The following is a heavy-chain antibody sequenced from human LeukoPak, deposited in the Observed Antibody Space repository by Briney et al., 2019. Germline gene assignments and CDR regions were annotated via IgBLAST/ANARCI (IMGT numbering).Heavy chain of an antibody. CDR1: GYTFNTYA. CDR2: INPNSGDP. CDR3: VRGGDGDRRDFDY. D-gene: IGHD5-24*01. V-gene: IGHV1-2*02. J-gene: IGHJ4*02. Sequence: VASVKVSCKASGYTFNTYAINWVRQAPGQGLEWMGWINPNSGDPNYAQNFQGRVTIASDASLSTAYMELSSLRSDDKAVYYCVRGGDGDRRDFDYWGQGTLVTVSS.